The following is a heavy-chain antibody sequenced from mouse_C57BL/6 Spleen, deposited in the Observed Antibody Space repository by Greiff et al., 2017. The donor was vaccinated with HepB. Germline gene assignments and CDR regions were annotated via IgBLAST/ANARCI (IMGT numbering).Heavy chain of an antibody. Sequence: QVQLQQSGAELARPGASVKLSCKASGYTFTSYGISWVKQRTGQGLEWIGEIYPRSGNTYYNVKFKGKATLTADKSSSTAYMELRSLTSEDSAVYFCATNWGFAYWGQGTLVTVSA. CDR1: GYTFTSYG. CDR2: IYPRSGNT. V-gene: IGHV1-81*01. J-gene: IGHJ3*01. CDR3: ATNWGFAY. D-gene: IGHD4-1*01.